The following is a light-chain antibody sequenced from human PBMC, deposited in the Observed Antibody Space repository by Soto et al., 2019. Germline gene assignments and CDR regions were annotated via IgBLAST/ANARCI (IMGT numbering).Light chain of an antibody. V-gene: IGKV1-6*01. Sequence: IQMTQSPSTLSASVGDGVTITCRASRSISNWLAWYQQRPGIAPKLLIFAASNLQSGVPSRFSGSGSGTDFTLTISRLQPEDFATYYCLQLYNFSWTFGQGTKVDIK. CDR3: LQLYNFSWT. CDR1: RSISNW. CDR2: AAS. J-gene: IGKJ1*01.